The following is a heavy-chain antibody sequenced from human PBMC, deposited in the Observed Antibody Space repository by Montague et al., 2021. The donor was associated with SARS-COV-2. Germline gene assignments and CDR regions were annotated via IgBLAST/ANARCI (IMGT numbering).Heavy chain of an antibody. D-gene: IGHD3-22*01. CDR3: ARDRAPYYYDSSGYLGTIYYGKDV. V-gene: IGHV3-7*01. J-gene: IGHJ6*02. Sequence: SLRLSCAAYGFTVSSYWMSGVRQAPGKGLEWVANIKQDGSEKYYXYSXKGRFTISRDNAKNSLYLQMNSLRAEDTAVYYCARDRAPYYYDSSGYLGTIYYGKDVWGQGTTVTVSS. CDR2: IKQDGSEK. CDR1: GFTVSSYW.